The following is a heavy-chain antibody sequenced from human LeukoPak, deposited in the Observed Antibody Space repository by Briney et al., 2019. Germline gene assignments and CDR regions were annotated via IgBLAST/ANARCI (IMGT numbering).Heavy chain of an antibody. CDR2: IYYSGST. V-gene: IGHV4-31*03. Sequence: SETLSLTCTVSGGSISSGGYYWSWIRQHPGKGLEWIGYIYYSGSTYYNPSLKSRVTISVDTSKNQFSLKLSSVTAADTAVYYCARDSSDAFDIWGQGTMVTVSS. CDR1: GGSISSGGYY. CDR3: ARDSSDAFDI. D-gene: IGHD2-15*01. J-gene: IGHJ3*02.